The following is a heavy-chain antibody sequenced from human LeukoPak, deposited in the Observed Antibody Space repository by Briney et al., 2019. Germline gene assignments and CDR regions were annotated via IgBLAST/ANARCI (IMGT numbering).Heavy chain of an antibody. V-gene: IGHV4-4*07. Sequence: SETLSLTCTVSGGSISSYYWSWIRQPAGKGLEWIGRIYTSWSTNYNPSLKSRVTISVDKSKNKFSLKLSSVTAADTAVYYCARGGSGYDRAYYYFDYWGQGTLVTVSS. J-gene: IGHJ4*02. CDR2: IYTSWST. CDR3: ARGGSGYDRAYYYFDY. D-gene: IGHD5-12*01. CDR1: GGSISSYY.